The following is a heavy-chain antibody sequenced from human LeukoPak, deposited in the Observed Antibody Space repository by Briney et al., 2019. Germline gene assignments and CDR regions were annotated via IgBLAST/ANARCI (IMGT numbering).Heavy chain of an antibody. CDR1: GFTFSYYG. CDR3: AKAPDDYGGIYDY. Sequence: GGTLRLSCAVSGFTFSYYGMSWVRQAPGKGLEWVSVLSGSDGRTYYADSVKGRFTISRDNSKNTLYLQMNSLRAEDTAVYYCAKAPDDYGGIYDYWGQGTLVTVSS. V-gene: IGHV3-23*01. J-gene: IGHJ4*02. CDR2: LSGSDGRT. D-gene: IGHD4-23*01.